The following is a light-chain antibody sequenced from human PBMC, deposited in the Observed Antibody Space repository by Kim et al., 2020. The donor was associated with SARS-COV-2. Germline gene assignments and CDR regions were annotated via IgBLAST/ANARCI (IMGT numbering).Light chain of an antibody. CDR2: GAS. CDR3: QQYSDWPPT. Sequence: VFPGERATLSGRTSETVTTSLAWYPQTPGQAPRLLIHGASARPTGLPARFSGGGSGTDFTLTITGAQSEDAATYYCQQYSDWPPTFGQGTKVDIK. J-gene: IGKJ1*01. V-gene: IGKV3-15*01. CDR1: ETVTTS.